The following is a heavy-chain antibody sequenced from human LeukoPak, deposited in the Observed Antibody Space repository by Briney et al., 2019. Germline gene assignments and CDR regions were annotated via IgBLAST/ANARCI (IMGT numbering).Heavy chain of an antibody. CDR3: ARDYGDGSGSPGGYYYGMDV. Sequence: SVKVSCKAPGGTFSSYAISWVRQAPGQGLEWMGRIIPILGIANYAQKFQGRVTITADKSTSTAYMELSSLRSEDTAVYYCARDYGDGSGSPGGYYYGMDVWGQGTTVTVSS. V-gene: IGHV1-69*04. J-gene: IGHJ6*02. D-gene: IGHD3-10*01. CDR1: GGTFSSYA. CDR2: IIPILGIA.